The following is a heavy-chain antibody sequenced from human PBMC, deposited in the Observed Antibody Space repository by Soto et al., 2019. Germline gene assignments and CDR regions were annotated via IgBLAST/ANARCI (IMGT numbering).Heavy chain of an antibody. Sequence: QVQLVQSGAEVKKPGSSVKVSCKASGGTFSSYAINWVRQAPGQGLEWMGGIIPIFGTADYAQKFQGRVRITAVQSASTAYMQLSSRRSEATAVYYCAQCLLGVNYWSGMDVWGPGNTVTVSS. CDR1: GGTFSSYA. CDR3: AQCLLGVNYWSGMDV. CDR2: IIPIFGTA. D-gene: IGHD3-16*01. V-gene: IGHV1-69*12. J-gene: IGHJ6*02.